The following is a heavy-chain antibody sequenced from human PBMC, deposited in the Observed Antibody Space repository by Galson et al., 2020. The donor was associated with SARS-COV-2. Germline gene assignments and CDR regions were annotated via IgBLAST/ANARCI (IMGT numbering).Heavy chain of an antibody. V-gene: IGHV3-72*01. J-gene: IGHJ4*02. CDR3: TRDWSGAGDC. CDR1: GFSFNDHF. D-gene: IGHD3-10*01. Sequence: GGSLRLSCIASGFSFNDHFMDWVRQAPGKGLEWVARIRNKANSYTTEYAASVRGRFTISRDDSKNSVHLQANSLKTEDTAVYYCTRDWSGAGDCWGQGTLVTVSA. CDR2: IRNKANSYTT.